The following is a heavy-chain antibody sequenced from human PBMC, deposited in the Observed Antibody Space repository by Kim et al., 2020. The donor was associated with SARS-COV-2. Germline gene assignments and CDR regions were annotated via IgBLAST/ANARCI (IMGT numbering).Heavy chain of an antibody. D-gene: IGHD2-15*01. J-gene: IGHJ4*02. V-gene: IGHV4-30-4*01. CDR2: IYYLGST. Sequence: SETLSLTCTVSGGSISSGDYYWSWIRQPPGKGLEWIGYIYYLGSTYYNASLKSRLTMSVDTSKKQFSLKLTSVTAADTTVYYCARGSRRGCGSCQYDYWGQGTLVTLSS. CDR1: GGSISSGDYY. CDR3: ARGSRRGCGSCQYDY.